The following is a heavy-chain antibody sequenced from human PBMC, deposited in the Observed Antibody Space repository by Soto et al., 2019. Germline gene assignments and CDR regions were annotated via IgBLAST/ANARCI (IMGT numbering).Heavy chain of an antibody. CDR2: INPSGEHT. CDR3: ARISCKGGSCYFDFDH. D-gene: IGHD2-15*01. J-gene: IGHJ4*02. CDR1: GYSFKDHY. V-gene: IGHV1-46*02. Sequence: ASVKVSCKASGYSFKDHYMHWVRQAPGRGLEWVGIINPSGEHTNYAQQFRGRVAMTRDTSTSTAYMELRSLRSEDTAVYFCARISCKGGSCYFDFDHWGQGTLVTVS.